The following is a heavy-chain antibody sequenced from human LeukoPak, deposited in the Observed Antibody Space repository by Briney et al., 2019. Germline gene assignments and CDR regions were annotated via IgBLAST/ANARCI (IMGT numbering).Heavy chain of an antibody. CDR1: GFTFSSYA. J-gene: IGHJ6*03. D-gene: IGHD6-6*01. CDR3: AKDGIAAGSSLGGDMDV. Sequence: GGSLRLSCAASGFTFSSYAMSWVRQAPGKGLEWVSAISGSGGSTYYADSVKGRFTISRDNSKNTLYLQMNSLRAEDTAVYYCAKDGIAAGSSLGGDMDVWGKGTTVTVSS. V-gene: IGHV3-23*01. CDR2: ISGSGGST.